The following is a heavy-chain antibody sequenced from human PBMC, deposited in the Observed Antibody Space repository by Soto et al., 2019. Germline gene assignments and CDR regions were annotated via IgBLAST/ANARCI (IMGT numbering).Heavy chain of an antibody. Sequence: SETLSLTCTVSGGSISSSSYYWGWIRQPPGKGLEWIGYIYFAGTTKYNPSLKSRVTISVDSSKNQFSLNLTSVTAADTAVYYCARLGGFFQALDSWGRGTLVTVSS. CDR1: GGSISSSSYY. D-gene: IGHD2-15*01. CDR2: IYFAGTT. J-gene: IGHJ5*01. CDR3: ARLGGFFQALDS. V-gene: IGHV4-61*05.